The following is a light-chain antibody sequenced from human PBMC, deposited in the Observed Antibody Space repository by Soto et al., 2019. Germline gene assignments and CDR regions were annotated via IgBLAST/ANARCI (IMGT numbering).Light chain of an antibody. Sequence: AILITHSASSLSSSTLDICTMTCRASQGISSYLAWYQQKPGKAPKLLIYAASTLQSGVPSRFSGSGSGTDFTLTISCLQSEDFATYYCQQYYSYPYTFGQGTRLEIK. J-gene: IGKJ5*01. V-gene: IGKV1-8*01. CDR2: AAS. CDR1: QGISSY. CDR3: QQYYSYPYT.